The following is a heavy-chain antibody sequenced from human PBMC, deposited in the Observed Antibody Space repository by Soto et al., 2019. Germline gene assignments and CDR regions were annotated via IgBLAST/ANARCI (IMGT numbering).Heavy chain of an antibody. CDR2: IWHDGTNK. CDR3: ASEPYTSSWFGAFDI. D-gene: IGHD6-13*01. J-gene: IGHJ3*02. CDR1: GLTFSTYG. V-gene: IGHV3-33*01. Sequence: PGGSLRLSCAASGLTFSTYGMHWVRQAPGKGLEWVATIWHDGTNKYYGDSVKGRFTISRDNSKNTLYLQMNSLRVEDTAVYYCASEPYTSSWFGAFDIWGQGTMVTVSS.